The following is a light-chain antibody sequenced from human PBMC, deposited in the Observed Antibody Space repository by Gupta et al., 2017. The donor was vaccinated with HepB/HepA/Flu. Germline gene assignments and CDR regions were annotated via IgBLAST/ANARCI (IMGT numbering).Light chain of an antibody. Sequence: DIQMTQSPSALSASVGDRVTITCRASQNINIYLDWYSQKPGQAPKLLIYAGSSLQTGVPSRFSGSGSGTDFTLTISMLRPEDFATYYCQQGHRTPWTFGQGTKLEIK. CDR2: AGS. V-gene: IGKV1-39*01. CDR1: QNINIY. CDR3: QQGHRTPWT. J-gene: IGKJ1*01.